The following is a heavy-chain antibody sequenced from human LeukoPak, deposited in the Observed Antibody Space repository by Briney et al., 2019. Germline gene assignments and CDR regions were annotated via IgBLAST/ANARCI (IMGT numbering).Heavy chain of an antibody. CDR1: GGSISSGSYY. CDR3: ARQKSRYCSGGSCYSLDY. CDR2: INHSGST. J-gene: IGHJ4*02. V-gene: IGHV4-39*01. Sequence: SETLSLTCTVSGGSISSGSYYWSWIRQPPGKGLEWIGEINHSGSTNYNPSLKSRVTISVDTSKNQFSLKLSSVTAADTAVYYCARQKSRYCSGGSCYSLDYWGQGTLVTVSS. D-gene: IGHD2-15*01.